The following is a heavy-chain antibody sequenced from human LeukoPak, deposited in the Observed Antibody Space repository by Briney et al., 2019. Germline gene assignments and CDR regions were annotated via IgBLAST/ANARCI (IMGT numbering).Heavy chain of an antibody. CDR3: ARAGGWIQHGFDI. CDR1: GFTFSSYS. J-gene: IGHJ3*02. D-gene: IGHD5-18*01. Sequence: GGSLRLSCAASGFTFSSYSMNWVRQAPGKGLEWVSSISSSSSYIYYADSVKGRFTISRDNAKNSLYLQMNSLRAEDTAVYYCARAGGWIQHGFDIWGQGTMVTVSS. V-gene: IGHV3-21*01. CDR2: ISSSSSYI.